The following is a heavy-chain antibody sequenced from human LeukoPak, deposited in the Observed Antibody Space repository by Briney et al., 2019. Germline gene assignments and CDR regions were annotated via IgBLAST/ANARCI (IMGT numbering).Heavy chain of an antibody. V-gene: IGHV3-48*04. J-gene: IGHJ4*02. Sequence: GGSLRLSCAASEFTFSTYSMNWVRQAPGKGLEWVSYISSSSSTIYYADSVKGRFTIPRDNAKNSLYLQMNSLRAEDTAVYYCARDGDYYDSSGYKYWGQGTLVTVSS. D-gene: IGHD3-22*01. CDR1: EFTFSTYS. CDR3: ARDGDYYDSSGYKY. CDR2: ISSSSSTI.